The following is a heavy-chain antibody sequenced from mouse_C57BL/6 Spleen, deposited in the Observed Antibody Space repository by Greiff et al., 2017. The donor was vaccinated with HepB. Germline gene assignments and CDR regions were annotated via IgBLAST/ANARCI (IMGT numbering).Heavy chain of an antibody. J-gene: IGHJ4*01. Sequence: EVNLVESGGDLVKPGGSLKLSCAASGFTFSSYGMSWVRQTPDKRLEWVATISSGGSYTYYPDSVKGRFTISRDNAKNTLYLQMSSLKSEDTAMYYCARLRKDYWGQGTSVTVSS. V-gene: IGHV5-6*01. CDR3: ARLRKDY. CDR2: ISSGGSYT. CDR1: GFTFSSYG.